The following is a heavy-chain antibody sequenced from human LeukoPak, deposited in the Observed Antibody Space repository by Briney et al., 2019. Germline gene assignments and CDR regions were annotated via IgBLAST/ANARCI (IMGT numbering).Heavy chain of an antibody. J-gene: IGHJ6*03. V-gene: IGHV3-43D*03. Sequence: GGSLRLSCAASGFTFDDYAMHWVRQAPGKGLEWVSLISCDGGSTYYADSVKGRFTISRDNSKNSLYLQMNSLRAEDTALYYCAKDSGRFCSSTSCYRRRGRGYYYMDVWAKGPRSPSP. CDR1: GFTFDDYA. D-gene: IGHD2-2*01. CDR2: ISCDGGST. CDR3: AKDSGRFCSSTSCYRRRGRGYYYMDV.